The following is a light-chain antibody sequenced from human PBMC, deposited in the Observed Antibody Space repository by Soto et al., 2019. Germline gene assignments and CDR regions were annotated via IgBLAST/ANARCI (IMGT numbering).Light chain of an antibody. CDR3: CSLADSSTDVV. CDR2: EGS. V-gene: IGLV2-23*01. Sequence: QSALTQPASVSGSPGQSITISCTGTSSDVGTYNLVSWYQHHPGKAPKLMIFEGSKRPSGVSDRFSGSTSDYTASLTISGLQAEDEADYYCCSLADSSTDVVFGGGTQLTVL. J-gene: IGLJ2*01. CDR1: SSDVGTYNL.